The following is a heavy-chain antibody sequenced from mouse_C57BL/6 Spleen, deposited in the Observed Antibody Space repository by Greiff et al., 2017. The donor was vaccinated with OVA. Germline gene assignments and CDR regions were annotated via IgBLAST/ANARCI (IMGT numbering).Heavy chain of an antibody. CDR3: ASGSFITTAVAGY. CDR1: GYTFTSYW. D-gene: IGHD1-1*01. Sequence: QVQLQLPGAELVKPGASVKLSCKASGYTFTSYWMHWVKQRPGQGLEWIGMIHPNSGSTNYNEKFKSKATLTVDKSSSTAYMQLSSLTSEDSAVYYCASGSFITTAVAGYWGQGTTLTVSS. CDR2: IHPNSGST. V-gene: IGHV1-64*01. J-gene: IGHJ2*01.